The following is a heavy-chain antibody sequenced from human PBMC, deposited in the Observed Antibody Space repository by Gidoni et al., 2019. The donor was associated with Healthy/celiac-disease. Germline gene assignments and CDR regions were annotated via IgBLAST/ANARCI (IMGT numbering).Heavy chain of an antibody. D-gene: IGHD1-26*01. J-gene: IGHJ4*02. CDR2: ISSSSSYI. Sequence: EVQLVESGGGLVKPGGSLRLSCAASGFTFSSYSMNWVRQAPGKGLELVSSISSSSSYIYYADSVKGRFTISRDNAKNSLYLQMNSLRAEDTAVYYCARETVLLPVLDYWGQGTLVTVSS. CDR3: ARETVLLPVLDY. V-gene: IGHV3-21*01. CDR1: GFTFSSYS.